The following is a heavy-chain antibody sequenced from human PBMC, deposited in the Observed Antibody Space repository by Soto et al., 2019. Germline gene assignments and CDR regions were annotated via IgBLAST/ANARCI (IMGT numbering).Heavy chain of an antibody. CDR3: ARLSAGSSGVYYYYGMDV. J-gene: IGHJ6*02. V-gene: IGHV4-39*01. CDR1: GGSISSSSYY. Sequence: TVSGGSISSSSYYWGWIRQPPGKGLEWIGSIYYSGSTYYNPSLKSRVTISVDTSKNQFSLKLSSVTAADTAVYYCARLSAGSSGVYYYYGMDVWGQGTTVTVSS. D-gene: IGHD6-6*01. CDR2: IYYSGST.